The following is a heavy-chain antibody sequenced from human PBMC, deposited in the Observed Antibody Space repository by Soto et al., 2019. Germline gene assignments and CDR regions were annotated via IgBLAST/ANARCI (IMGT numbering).Heavy chain of an antibody. CDR1: GGSITSSNW. Sequence: ETTSLTWAVSGGSITSSNWWGWVRQTPGRGLEWIGEIFHSGEANYSPSLRSRVTISIDKSKKHFSLKLMSVTAADTAVYYCARVISSRDECFDYWGQGALVAVS. D-gene: IGHD6-19*01. CDR3: ARVISSRDECFDY. CDR2: IFHSGEA. V-gene: IGHV4-4*02. J-gene: IGHJ4*02.